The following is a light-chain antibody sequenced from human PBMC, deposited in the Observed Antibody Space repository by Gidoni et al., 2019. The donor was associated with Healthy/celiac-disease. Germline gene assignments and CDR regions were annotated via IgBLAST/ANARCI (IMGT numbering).Light chain of an antibody. Sequence: EIVMTQSPATLSVSPGERATLSCRASQSVSSNLAWYQQKPGQAPRLLIYGASTRATGIPARFSGSVSGTEFTLTISSLQSEDFAVYYCQQYNNWPRNTFGQXTKLEIK. CDR2: GAS. CDR3: QQYNNWPRNT. CDR1: QSVSSN. J-gene: IGKJ2*01. V-gene: IGKV3-15*01.